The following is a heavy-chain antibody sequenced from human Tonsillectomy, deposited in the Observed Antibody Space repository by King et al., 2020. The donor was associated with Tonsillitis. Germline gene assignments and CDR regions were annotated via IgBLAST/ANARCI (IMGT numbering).Heavy chain of an antibody. D-gene: IGHD6-25*01. CDR1: GGSISSGSHY. J-gene: IGHJ4*02. V-gene: IGHV4-61*02. CDR3: VRGVMKGRGYDGFDY. CDR2: IYTSGST. Sequence: QLQESGPGLVKPSQTLSLTCTVSGGSISSGSHYWSWIRQPAGKRLEYIGRIYTSGSTNSNPSLSSRVTMSLDRSKNQVSLKLTSVTAADTAVYYCVRGVMKGRGYDGFDYWGQGTLVTVSS.